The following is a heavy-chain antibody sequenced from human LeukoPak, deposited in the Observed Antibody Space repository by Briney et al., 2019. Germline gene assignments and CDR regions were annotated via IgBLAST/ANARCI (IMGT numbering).Heavy chain of an antibody. Sequence: GGSLRLSCAASGFTVSSNYMSWVRQAPGKGLEWVSVIYSGGSTYYADSVKGRFTISRDNSKNTLYLQMNSLRVEDTAVYYCVRGDYGDYTLFDYWGQGTLVTVSS. D-gene: IGHD4-17*01. CDR3: VRGDYGDYTLFDY. CDR1: GFTVSSNY. J-gene: IGHJ4*02. CDR2: IYSGGST. V-gene: IGHV3-53*01.